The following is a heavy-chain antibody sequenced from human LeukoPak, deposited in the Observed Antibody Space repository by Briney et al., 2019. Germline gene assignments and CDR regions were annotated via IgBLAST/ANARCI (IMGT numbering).Heavy chain of an antibody. D-gene: IGHD5-24*01. J-gene: IGHJ2*01. CDR2: ISYDGSNK. Sequence: GGSLRLSCAASGFTFSSYAMHWVRQAPGKGLEWVAVISYDGSNKYYADSVKGRFTISRDNSKNTLYLQMNSLRAEDTAVYYCASVSRDGYNSGWAWCFDLWGRGTLVTVSS. V-gene: IGHV3-30*04. CDR1: GFTFSSYA. CDR3: ASVSRDGYNSGWAWCFDL.